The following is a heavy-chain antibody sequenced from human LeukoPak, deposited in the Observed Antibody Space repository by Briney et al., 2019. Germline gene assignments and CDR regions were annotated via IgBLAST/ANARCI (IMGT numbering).Heavy chain of an antibody. Sequence: PSETLSLTCTVPGGSISSYYWSWIRQPPGKGLEWIGYIYYSGSTNYNPSLKSRVTISVDTSKNKFSLKLSSVTAADTAVYYCAIELELLLADVSGKGTTVTVSS. CDR2: IYYSGST. J-gene: IGHJ6*03. D-gene: IGHD1-7*01. CDR1: GGSISSYY. CDR3: AIELELLLADV. V-gene: IGHV4-59*01.